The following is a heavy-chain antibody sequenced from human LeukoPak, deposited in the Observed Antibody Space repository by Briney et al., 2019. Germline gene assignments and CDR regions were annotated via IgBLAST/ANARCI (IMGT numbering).Heavy chain of an antibody. CDR2: ISAYNGNT. V-gene: IGHV1-18*01. Sequence: ASVKVSCKASSYTFTSYGISWVRQAPGQGLEWMGWISAYNGNTNYAQKLQGRVTMTTDTSTSTAYMELRSLRSDDTAVYYCASSQKYYYDSSGLFDIWGQGTMVTVSS. D-gene: IGHD3-22*01. CDR1: SYTFTSYG. CDR3: ASSQKYYYDSSGLFDI. J-gene: IGHJ3*02.